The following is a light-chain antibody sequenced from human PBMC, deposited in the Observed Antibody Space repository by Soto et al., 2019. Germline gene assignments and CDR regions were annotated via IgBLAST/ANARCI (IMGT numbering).Light chain of an antibody. CDR1: QSLLHSNGNKS. J-gene: IGKJ1*01. V-gene: IGKV2-28*01. CDR2: LGS. Sequence: DIVMTQSPLSLPVPPGEPASISCRSSQSLLHSNGNKSLDWYLQKPGQSPQLLIYLGSNRASGVPDRFSGSGSGTDFTLKISRVEAEDVGVFYCMQHLQTPWTFGQGTKVDIK. CDR3: MQHLQTPWT.